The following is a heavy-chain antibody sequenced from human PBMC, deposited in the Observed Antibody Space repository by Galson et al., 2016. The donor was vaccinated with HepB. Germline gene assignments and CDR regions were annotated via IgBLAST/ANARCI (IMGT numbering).Heavy chain of an antibody. CDR2: IKQDGIEK. V-gene: IGHV3-7*01. Sequence: SLRLSCAASGFTFSNYCMNWVRQAPGKGLEWVANIKQDGIEKYYVDSVKGRFTISRDNAKNSLYLQMNSLRAEDTAVYYCAREFYDSSGYLPHWGQGTLVTVSS. CDR1: GFTFSNYC. D-gene: IGHD3-22*01. J-gene: IGHJ4*02. CDR3: AREFYDSSGYLPH.